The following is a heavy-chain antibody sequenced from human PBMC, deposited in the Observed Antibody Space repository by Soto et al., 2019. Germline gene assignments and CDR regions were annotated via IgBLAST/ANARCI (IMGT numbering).Heavy chain of an antibody. V-gene: IGHV1-69*13. D-gene: IGHD2-15*01. J-gene: IGHJ5*02. CDR2: IIPIFGTA. CDR1: GGTFSSYA. CDR3: ARDPLAGVVVAATPGNWFDP. Sequence: ASVKVSCKASGGTFSSYAISWVRQAPGQGLEWMGGIIPIFGTANYAQKFQGRVTITADESTSTAYMELSSLRSEDTAVYYCARDPLAGVVVAATPGNWFDPRGQGTLVTVSS.